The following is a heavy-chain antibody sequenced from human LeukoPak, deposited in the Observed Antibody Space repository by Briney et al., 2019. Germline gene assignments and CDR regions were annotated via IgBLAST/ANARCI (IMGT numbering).Heavy chain of an antibody. CDR3: ARVSLVAHYYDSSGLAPTDY. CDR2: INPNSGGT. CDR1: GYTFTGYY. V-gene: IGHV1-2*02. J-gene: IGHJ4*02. Sequence: ASVKVSCKASGYTFTGYYVHWVRQAPGQGLEWMGWINPNSGGTNYAQKFQGRVTMTRDTSISTAYMELSRLRSDDTAVYYCARVSLVAHYYDSSGLAPTDYWGQGTLVTVSS. D-gene: IGHD3-22*01.